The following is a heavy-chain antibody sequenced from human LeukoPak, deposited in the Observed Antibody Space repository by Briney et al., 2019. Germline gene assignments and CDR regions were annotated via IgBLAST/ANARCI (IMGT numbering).Heavy chain of an antibody. CDR2: INPNSGGT. CDR1: GYTFTCYY. CDR3: ARDRRSSWFPFDH. Sequence: ASVKVSCKASGYTFTCYYMHWVRQAPGQGLEWMGRINPNSGGTNYAQKFQGRVTMTRDTSISTAYMELSRLRSDDTAVYYCARDRRSSWFPFDHWGQGTLVTVSS. V-gene: IGHV1-2*06. J-gene: IGHJ4*02. D-gene: IGHD6-13*01.